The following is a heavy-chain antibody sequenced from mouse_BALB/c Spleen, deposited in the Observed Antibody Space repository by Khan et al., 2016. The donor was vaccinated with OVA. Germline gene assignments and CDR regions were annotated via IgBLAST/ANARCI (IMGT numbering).Heavy chain of an antibody. CDR1: GYTFTSYT. Sequence: VQLQESGAELARPGASVKMSCKASGYTFTSYTMHWVKQRPGQGLEWIGYINPSRGYTKYNQKFKDKATLTADKSSSTSYIQLSSRTSEDSAVYYCARTHERWRQGTTLTVSS. CDR2: INPSRGYT. J-gene: IGHJ2*01. V-gene: IGHV1-4*01. CDR3: ARTHER.